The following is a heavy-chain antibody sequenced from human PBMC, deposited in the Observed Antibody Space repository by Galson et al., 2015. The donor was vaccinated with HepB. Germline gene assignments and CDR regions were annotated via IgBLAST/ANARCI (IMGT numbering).Heavy chain of an antibody. Sequence: SLRLSCAASGFTFSDNDIAWVRQAPGKGLEWVSYIMGSGSSTVFYANSVKGRFTISRDNAKNSLYLQMTSLRAEDTAVYYCARATLGWFDPWGQGTLVTVSS. D-gene: IGHD2/OR15-2a*01. V-gene: IGHV3-11*01. CDR1: GFTFSDND. CDR3: ARATLGWFDP. J-gene: IGHJ5*02. CDR2: IMGSGSSTV.